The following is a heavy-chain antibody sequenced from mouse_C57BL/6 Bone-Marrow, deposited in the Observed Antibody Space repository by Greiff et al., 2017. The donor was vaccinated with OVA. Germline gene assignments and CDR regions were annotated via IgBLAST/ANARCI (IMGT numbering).Heavy chain of an antibody. CDR1: GYTFTSYG. V-gene: IGHV1-81*01. Sequence: QVQLQQSGAELARPGASVKLSCKASGYTFTSYGISWVKQRTGQGLEWIGEIYPRSGNTYYNEKFKGKATLTADKSSSTASMELRSLTSEDSAVYFCARPPYYGRNYCYWGQGTTLTVSS. D-gene: IGHD1-1*01. J-gene: IGHJ2*01. CDR2: IYPRSGNT. CDR3: ARPPYYGRNYCY.